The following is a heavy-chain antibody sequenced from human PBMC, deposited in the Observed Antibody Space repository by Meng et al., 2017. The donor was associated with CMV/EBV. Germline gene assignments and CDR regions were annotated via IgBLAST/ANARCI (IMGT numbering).Heavy chain of an antibody. CDR1: TFSRYA. Sequence: TFSRYAVRWVRQGTGQGLEWMGGIRPICGEANYEKKLQGRVTITADESTSTAYMELSSLRSEDTAVYYCARDAPEGSSRWYGAWFDPWGQGTMVTVSS. CDR3: ARDAPEGSSRWYGAWFDP. J-gene: IGHJ5*02. D-gene: IGHD6-13*01. CDR2: IRPICGEA. V-gene: IGHV1-69*01.